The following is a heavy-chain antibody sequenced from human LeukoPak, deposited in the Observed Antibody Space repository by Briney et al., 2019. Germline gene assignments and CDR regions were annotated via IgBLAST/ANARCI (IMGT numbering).Heavy chain of an antibody. J-gene: IGHJ6*02. CDR1: GYTFTSYY. CDR2: INPSGGST. V-gene: IGHV1-46*01. Sequence: ASVKVSCKASGYTFTSYYMHWVRQAPGQGLEWMGIINPSGGSTSYAQKFQGRVTMTRDTSTSTVYMELSSLRSEDTAVYYCAKDLYCSGGSCSTHYYYYYGMDVWGQGTTVTVSS. CDR3: AKDLYCSGGSCSTHYYYYYGMDV. D-gene: IGHD2-15*01.